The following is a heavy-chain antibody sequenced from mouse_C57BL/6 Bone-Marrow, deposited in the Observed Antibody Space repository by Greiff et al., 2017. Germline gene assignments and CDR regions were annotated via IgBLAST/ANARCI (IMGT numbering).Heavy chain of an antibody. CDR3: ARQKLLLRPYAMDY. CDR1: GFTFSSYG. V-gene: IGHV5-6*02. D-gene: IGHD2-12*01. J-gene: IGHJ4*01. CDR2: ISSGGSYT. Sequence: EVKLVESGGDLVKPGGSLKLSCAASGFTFSSYGMSWVRQTPDKRLEWVATISSGGSYTYYPDSVKGRFTISRDNANNTLYLQMSSLKSEDTAMYYCARQKLLLRPYAMDYWGQGTSVTVSS.